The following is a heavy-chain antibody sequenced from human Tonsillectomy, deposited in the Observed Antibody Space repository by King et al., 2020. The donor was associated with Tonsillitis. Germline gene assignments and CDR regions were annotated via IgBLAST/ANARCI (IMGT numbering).Heavy chain of an antibody. J-gene: IGHJ6*03. D-gene: IGHD3-22*01. V-gene: IGHV3-23*04. Sequence: VQLVESGGGLVQPGGSLRLSCAGSGFTFSSYAMNWVRQAPGKGLDWVSCISGSGGSTHYADSVKGRFTISRDNSKKTLYLEMNSLRAEDTAVYYCAKPFDSSGYYYYYYMDVWGKGTTVTVSS. CDR3: AKPFDSSGYYYYYYMDV. CDR2: ISGSGGST. CDR1: GFTFSSYA.